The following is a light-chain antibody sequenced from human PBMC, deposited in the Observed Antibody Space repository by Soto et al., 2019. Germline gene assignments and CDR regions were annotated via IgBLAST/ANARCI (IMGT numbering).Light chain of an antibody. CDR2: EIN. J-gene: IGLJ1*01. Sequence: QSVPTQPPSASGSPGQSVTISCTGTSSDVGGYNYVSWYQQHPGKAPKLMIYEINKRPSGVPDRFSGSKSGNTASLTVSGLQAEDEADYYCSSYSGSNNLVFGTGTKLTVL. CDR1: SSDVGGYNY. V-gene: IGLV2-8*01. CDR3: SSYSGSNNLV.